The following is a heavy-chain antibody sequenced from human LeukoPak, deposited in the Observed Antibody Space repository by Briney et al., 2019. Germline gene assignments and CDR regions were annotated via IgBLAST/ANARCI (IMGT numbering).Heavy chain of an antibody. J-gene: IGHJ4*02. Sequence: PSETLSLTCSVSNGPISSDYWTWIRQPPGKGLEWIGYIYYSGSTQYNPSLESRATISLDTSRNQFSLKLTSMSAADTAVYYCARLTTRPGGIRPLIMDFWGQGTLVTVSS. CDR1: NGPISSDY. CDR3: ARLTTRPGGIRPLIMDF. CDR2: IYYSGST. D-gene: IGHD3-10*01. V-gene: IGHV4-59*01.